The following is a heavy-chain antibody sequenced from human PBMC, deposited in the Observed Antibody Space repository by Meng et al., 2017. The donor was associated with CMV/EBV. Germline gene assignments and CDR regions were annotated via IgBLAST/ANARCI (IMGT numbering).Heavy chain of an antibody. J-gene: IGHJ6*02. Sequence: ESLKISCAASGLTLSSYGIHWVRQAPGKGLEWIGEINHSGSTNYNPSLKSRVTISVDTSKNQFSLKLSSVTAADTAVYYCARGYSSSSVRYSSGWYGSYYYYGMDVWGQGTTVTVSS. V-gene: IGHV4-34*01. D-gene: IGHD6-19*01. CDR2: INHSGST. CDR3: ARGYSSSSVRYSSGWYGSYYYYGMDV. CDR1: GLTLSSYG.